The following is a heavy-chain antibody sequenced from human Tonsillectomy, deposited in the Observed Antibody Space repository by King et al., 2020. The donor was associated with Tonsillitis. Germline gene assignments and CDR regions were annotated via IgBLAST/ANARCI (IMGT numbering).Heavy chain of an antibody. D-gene: IGHD7-27*01. V-gene: IGHV3-30*03. Sequence: VQLVESGGGVVQPGGSLRLSCVGSGFTLSRCGMQWVRQAPGKGLEWVAGIEYEGSIYYYADSVKGRFTVSSDDAENTLYLHMNSLRAEDTAVYYCARDLSHWALSFDNWGQGTLVTVSS. CDR1: GFTLSRCG. CDR2: IEYEGSIY. J-gene: IGHJ4*02. CDR3: ARDLSHWALSFDN.